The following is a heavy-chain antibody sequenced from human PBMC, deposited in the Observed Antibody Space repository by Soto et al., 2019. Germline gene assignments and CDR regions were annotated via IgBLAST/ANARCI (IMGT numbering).Heavy chain of an antibody. CDR2: ISPTVGIP. D-gene: IGHD1-26*01. CDR1: GGTFSSYI. V-gene: IGHV1-69*02. CDR3: ATLGSGSYDY. J-gene: IGHJ4*01. Sequence: QVHLVQSGAEVKKPGSSVTVSCKASGGTFSSYIISWVRQAPGQGLEWMGRISPTVGIPNYAQKFQGRVTITADRCTSTAYMELNSLRSEDTAMYYCATLGSGSYDYWGRGTLVTVSS.